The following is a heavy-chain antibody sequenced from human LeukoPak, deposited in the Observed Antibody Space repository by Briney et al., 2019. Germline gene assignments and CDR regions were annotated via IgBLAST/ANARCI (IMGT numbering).Heavy chain of an antibody. CDR1: GVICSFYC. V-gene: IGHV3-74*01. Sequence: GGSLRLSCAASGVICSFYCMHWVRQAPGKGPMWVSRICPDGTGISYADSVKARFTTSRDNAKNTVYLQMNSLREADTAVYYCVRDFRSADYWGQGTLVTVSS. CDR2: ICPDGTGI. CDR3: VRDFRSADY. J-gene: IGHJ4*02.